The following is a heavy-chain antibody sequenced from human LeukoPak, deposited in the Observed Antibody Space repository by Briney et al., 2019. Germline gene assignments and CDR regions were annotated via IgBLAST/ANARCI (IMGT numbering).Heavy chain of an antibody. CDR3: ARDLTTTVTTPERNWYFDL. D-gene: IGHD4-17*01. CDR1: GYTFTDYY. Sequence: ASVKVSCKASGYTFTDYYMHWVRQAPGQGLEWMAWINPNSGGTNYAQKFQGRVTMTRDTSISTAYMELSRLRSDDTAVYYCARDLTTTVTTPERNWYFDLWGRGTLVTVSS. J-gene: IGHJ2*01. V-gene: IGHV1-2*02. CDR2: INPNSGGT.